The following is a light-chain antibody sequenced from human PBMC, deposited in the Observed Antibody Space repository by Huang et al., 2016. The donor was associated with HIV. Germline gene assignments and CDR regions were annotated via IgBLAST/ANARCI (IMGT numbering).Light chain of an antibody. Sequence: EIVLTQSPGTLSLSPGQRLTLPCRASQTVSNDYLAWDQQKPGQSPRLRIYAASTRAAGIPDRFSGSGSATDFILTVSRLEPEDSAVYYCQQYALSPWTFGHGTKVEI. CDR2: AAS. CDR1: QTVSNDY. J-gene: IGKJ1*01. V-gene: IGKV3-20*01. CDR3: QQYALSPWT.